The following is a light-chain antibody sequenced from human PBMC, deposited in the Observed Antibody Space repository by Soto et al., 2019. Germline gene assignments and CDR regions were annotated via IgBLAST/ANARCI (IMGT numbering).Light chain of an antibody. CDR2: EGS. V-gene: IGLV2-23*01. Sequence: QSVLTQPASVSGSPGQSITISCTGTSSDVGSYNFVSWYQKYPGKPPKLMIYEGSKRPSGVSNRFSGSKSGNTASLTISGLQAEDEADYYCCSYAGSSTLIFGGGTKLTVL. CDR1: SSDVGSYNF. J-gene: IGLJ2*01. CDR3: CSYAGSSTLI.